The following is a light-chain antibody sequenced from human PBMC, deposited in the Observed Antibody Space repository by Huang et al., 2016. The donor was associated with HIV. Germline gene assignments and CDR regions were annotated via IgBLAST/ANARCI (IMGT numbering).Light chain of an antibody. J-gene: IGKJ1*01. V-gene: IGKV3-15*01. CDR1: QSVRSN. CDR2: GAS. Sequence: EIMMTQSPATLSGSPGDRATLSCRASQSVRSNLAWYQHKPGQAPRLLIYGASTMASGIPARFSGSGSGTDFTLTINSLQSEDFAVYYCQQYNNWPWTFGQGTKVEIK. CDR3: QQYNNWPWT.